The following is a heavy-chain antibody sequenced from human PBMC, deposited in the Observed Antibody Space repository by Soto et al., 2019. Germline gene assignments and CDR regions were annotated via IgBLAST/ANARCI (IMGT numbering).Heavy chain of an antibody. J-gene: IGHJ6*02. CDR1: GGSISNYF. D-gene: IGHD6-13*01. CDR2: MYYSGST. CDR3: AGDRKDSNYYYGLDV. V-gene: IGHV4-59*01. Sequence: SETLSLTCTISGGSISNYFWNWIRQPPGKGLEWIGYMYYSGSTNYNPSLKSRVTISVDTSKNQFSLKLSSVTAADTAVYYCAGDRKDSNYYYGLDVWGQGTTVTVSS.